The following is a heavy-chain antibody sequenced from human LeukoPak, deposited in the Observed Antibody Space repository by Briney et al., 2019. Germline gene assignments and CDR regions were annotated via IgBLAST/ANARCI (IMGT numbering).Heavy chain of an antibody. CDR3: ARDFNCSGGHCFQH. CDR1: GGTFSSYA. V-gene: IGHV1-69*05. CDR2: IIPIFGTA. Sequence: GASVKVSCKASGGTFSSYAISWVRQAPGQGVDWMGRIIPIFGTANYAQKFQGRVTITTDESTSTAYMELSSLRSEDTAVYYCARDFNCSGGHCFQHWGQGTLVTVSS. D-gene: IGHD2-15*01. J-gene: IGHJ1*01.